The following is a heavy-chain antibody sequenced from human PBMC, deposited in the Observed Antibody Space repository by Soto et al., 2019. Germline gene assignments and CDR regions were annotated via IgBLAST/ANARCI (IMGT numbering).Heavy chain of an antibody. Sequence: SVTMSLTCAVSGGYLISSNWCSRVNKTPGKGLEWIGEIYHSGSTNYNPSLKSRVTISVDTSKNQFSLKLSSVTAADTAVYYCARWSVAGLTYYFDYWGQGTLVTVSS. D-gene: IGHD6-19*01. CDR2: IYHSGST. CDR3: ARWSVAGLTYYFDY. J-gene: IGHJ4*02. V-gene: IGHV4-4*02. CDR1: GGYLISSNW.